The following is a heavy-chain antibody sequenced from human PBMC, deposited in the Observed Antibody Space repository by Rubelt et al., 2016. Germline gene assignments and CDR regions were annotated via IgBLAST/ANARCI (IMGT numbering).Heavy chain of an antibody. Sequence: QVQLQQWGAGLLKPSETLSLTCAVYGGSFSGCYWSWIRQPPGKGLEWIGEIHHSGSTNYNPCPKGRVTISVETSQNQFSLKLSAVTAADTAVYDCASGDGYSRFLEWLFLDWGQGTLVTVSS. J-gene: IGHJ4*02. D-gene: IGHD3-3*01. V-gene: IGHV4-34*01. CDR2: IHHSGST. CDR3: ASGDGYSRFLEWLFLD. CDR1: GGSFSGCY.